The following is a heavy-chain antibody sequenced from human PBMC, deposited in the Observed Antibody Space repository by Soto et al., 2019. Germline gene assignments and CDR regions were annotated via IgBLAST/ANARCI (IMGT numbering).Heavy chain of an antibody. J-gene: IGHJ4*02. CDR2: IDAGGTYT. V-gene: IGHV3-23*03. Sequence: EVHLLESGGGLVQPGESLRLSCAASGIPFRTSAMSWVRQAPGKGPEWVSVIDAGGTYTVYADAVKGRFTISRDNSKNILFLQMNSLRVEDTAFYFCMNRVDDRSSCPIVYWGQGTLVTVSS. CDR3: MNRVDDRSSCPIVY. CDR1: GIPFRTSA. D-gene: IGHD6-6*01.